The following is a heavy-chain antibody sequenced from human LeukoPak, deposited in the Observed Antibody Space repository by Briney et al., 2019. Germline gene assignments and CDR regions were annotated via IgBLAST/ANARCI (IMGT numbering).Heavy chain of an antibody. J-gene: IGHJ5*02. V-gene: IGHV4-39*01. CDR3: ARHEYSGSYYGLSWFDP. CDR1: GGSISSSGYY. D-gene: IGHD1-26*01. CDR2: IYYSGST. Sequence: PSETLSLTCTVSGGSISSSGYYWGWIRQPPGKGLEWTASIYYSGSTYYNPSLKSRVTISVDTSKNQLPLKLSSLTAADTAVYYCARHEYSGSYYGLSWFDPWGQGTLVTVSS.